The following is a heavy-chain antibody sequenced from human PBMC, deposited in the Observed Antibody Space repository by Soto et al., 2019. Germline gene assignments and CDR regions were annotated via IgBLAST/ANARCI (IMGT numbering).Heavy chain of an antibody. Sequence: QVQLVQSGAEVKKPGSSVKVSCKASGGTFSSYTISWVRQAPGQGLEWMGRIIPILGIANYAQKFQGRVTITADKSTSTAYMELSSLRSEDTAVYYCARGGDCSSTSCYNDGMDVWGQGTTVTVSS. D-gene: IGHD2-2*02. CDR3: ARGGDCSSTSCYNDGMDV. CDR1: GGTFSSYT. J-gene: IGHJ6*02. V-gene: IGHV1-69*02. CDR2: IIPILGIA.